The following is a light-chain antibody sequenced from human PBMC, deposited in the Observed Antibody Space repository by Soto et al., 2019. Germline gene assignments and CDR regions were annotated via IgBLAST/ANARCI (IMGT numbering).Light chain of an antibody. Sequence: DIQMTQSPSTLSASVGDRVTITRRASQSIDKWLAWYQQKPGKAPKLLIYKASILQSGVPSRFGGSGSGTEFSISISSRQPDDVGSYFGQQYNRFSWTFGQGTKVEIK. J-gene: IGKJ1*01. CDR3: QQYNRFSWT. CDR1: QSIDKW. CDR2: KAS. V-gene: IGKV1-5*03.